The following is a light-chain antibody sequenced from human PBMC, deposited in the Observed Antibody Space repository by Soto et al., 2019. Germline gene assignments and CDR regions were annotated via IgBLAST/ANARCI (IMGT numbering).Light chain of an antibody. V-gene: IGKV3D-15*01. CDR3: QQYYSTSRE. CDR1: KSVSSN. CDR2: GAS. Sequence: EVVMAQSPATLSVSPGERATLSCRASKSVSSNLAWYQQRPGQAPRLVIYGASSRATGIPDRFSGSGSGTDFTLTISSLQAEDVAVYYCQQYYSTSREFGQGTKVDIK. J-gene: IGKJ1*01.